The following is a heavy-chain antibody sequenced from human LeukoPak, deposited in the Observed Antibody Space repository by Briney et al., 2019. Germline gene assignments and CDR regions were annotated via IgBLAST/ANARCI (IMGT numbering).Heavy chain of an antibody. J-gene: IGHJ4*02. V-gene: IGHV4-59*01. CDR2: IHYSGST. CDR3: ARTIAAAGPYFDY. CDR1: GGSISSYY. Sequence: PSETLSLTCTVSGGSISSYYWSWIRQPPGKGLEWIGYIHYSGSTNYNLSLKSRVTISVDTSKNRFSLKLSSVTAADTAVYYCARTIAAAGPYFDYWGQGTLVTVSS. D-gene: IGHD6-13*01.